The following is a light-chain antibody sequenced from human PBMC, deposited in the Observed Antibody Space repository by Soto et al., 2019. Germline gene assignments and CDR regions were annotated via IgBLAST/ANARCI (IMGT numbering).Light chain of an antibody. Sequence: DIQMTQSPSSLCASVGDRVTVTCRASQSITNFLNWYQQKPGEAPSLLIYAASSLQSGVASRFSGSRSGTDFTLTISSLQPEDFATYYCQQTYSTPQTCGQGTKVEV. J-gene: IGKJ1*01. V-gene: IGKV1-39*01. CDR1: QSITNF. CDR3: QQTYSTPQT. CDR2: AAS.